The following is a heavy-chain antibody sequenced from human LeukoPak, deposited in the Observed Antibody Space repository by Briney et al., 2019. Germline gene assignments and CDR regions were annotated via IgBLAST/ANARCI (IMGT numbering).Heavy chain of an antibody. Sequence: GASVTVSCKASGYTFTSYGISWVRQAPGQGLEWMGWISAYNGNTNYAQKLQGRVTMTTDTSTSTAYMELRSLRSDETAVYYCARDIVVVPAADYGMDVWGQGTTVTVSS. CDR3: ARDIVVVPAADYGMDV. D-gene: IGHD2-2*01. CDR1: GYTFTSYG. J-gene: IGHJ6*02. CDR2: ISAYNGNT. V-gene: IGHV1-18*01.